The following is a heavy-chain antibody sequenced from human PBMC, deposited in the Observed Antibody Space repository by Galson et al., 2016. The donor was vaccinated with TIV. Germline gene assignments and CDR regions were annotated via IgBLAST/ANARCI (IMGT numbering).Heavy chain of an antibody. Sequence: SLRLSCAASRLSVSINYMTWVRQAPGKGLEWVSLISDGGNTYYPDSVKGRFTISRDNSKNTLYLQMDSLTVEDTAVYYCARDRVVDATYYYYYYGVDVWGQGTAVTVSS. CDR1: RLSVSINY. D-gene: IGHD2-15*01. V-gene: IGHV3-66*02. CDR2: ISDGGNT. CDR3: ARDRVVDATYYYYYYGVDV. J-gene: IGHJ6*02.